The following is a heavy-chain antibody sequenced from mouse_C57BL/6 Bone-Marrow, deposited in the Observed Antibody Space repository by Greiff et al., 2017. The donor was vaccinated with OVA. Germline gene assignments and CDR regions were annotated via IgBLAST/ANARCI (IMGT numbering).Heavy chain of an antibody. V-gene: IGHV5-6*01. CDR2: ISSGGSYT. J-gene: IGHJ3*01. CDR3: ARDYYGSSYVFAY. D-gene: IGHD1-1*01. Sequence: EVQLQESGGDLVKPGGSLKLSCAASGFTFSSYGVSWVRQTPDKRLEWVATISSGGSYTYYPDSVKGRFTISRDNAKNTLYLQMSSLKSEDTAMYYCARDYYGSSYVFAYWGQGTLVTVSA. CDR1: GFTFSSYG.